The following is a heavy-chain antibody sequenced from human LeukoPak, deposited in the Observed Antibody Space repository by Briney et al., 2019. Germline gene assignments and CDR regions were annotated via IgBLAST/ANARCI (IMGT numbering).Heavy chain of an antibody. CDR2: IKQDGSEK. CDR3: AQLTGYYDSSGYYTRYFDY. D-gene: IGHD3-22*01. V-gene: IGHV3-7*01. CDR1: GFTFSSYW. J-gene: IGHJ4*02. Sequence: GGSLRLSCAASGFTFSSYWMSWVRQAPGKGLEWVANIKQDGSEKYYVDSVKGRFTISRDNAKNSLYRQMNSLRAEDTAVYYCAQLTGYYDSSGYYTRYFDYWGQGTLVTVSS.